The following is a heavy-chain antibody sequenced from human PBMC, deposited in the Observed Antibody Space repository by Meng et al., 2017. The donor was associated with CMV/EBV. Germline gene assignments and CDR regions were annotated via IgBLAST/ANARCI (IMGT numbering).Heavy chain of an antibody. CDR2: MNPNSGNT. D-gene: IGHD2-2*02. Sequence: INWVRQDTEQGLEWMGWMNPNSGNTGYAQKFQGRVTMTRNTSISTAYMELSSLRSEDTAVYYCARGRCSSTSCYTWIGYYYYGMDVWGQGTTVTVSS. J-gene: IGHJ6*02. V-gene: IGHV1-8*01. CDR3: ARGRCSSTSCYTWIGYYYYGMDV.